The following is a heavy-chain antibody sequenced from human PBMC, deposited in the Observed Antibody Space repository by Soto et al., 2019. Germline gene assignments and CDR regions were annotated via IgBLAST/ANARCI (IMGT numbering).Heavy chain of an antibody. CDR1: GFTFDDYT. CDR2: ISWDGGST. V-gene: IGHV3-43*01. D-gene: IGHD5-18*01. CDR3: AKDIDSYGMEYYFDY. J-gene: IGHJ4*02. Sequence: GGSLRLSCAVSGFTFDDYTMHWVRQAPGKGLEWVPLISWDGGSTYYADSVKGRFTISRDNSKNSLYLQMNSLRTEDTALYYCAKDIDSYGMEYYFDYWGQGTLVTVSS.